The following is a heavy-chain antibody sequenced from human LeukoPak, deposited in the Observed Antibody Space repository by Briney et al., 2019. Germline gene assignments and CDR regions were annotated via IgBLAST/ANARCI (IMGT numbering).Heavy chain of an antibody. CDR3: ARGPRRPAAAPEY. J-gene: IGHJ4*02. V-gene: IGHV4-34*01. CDR2: INHSGST. Sequence: SETLSLTCAVYGGSFSGYYWSWIRQPPEKGLKWIGEINHSGSTNYNPSLKSRVTIAVDTSKNQFSLKVSSVTAADTAVYRCARGPRRPAAAPEYWGQGTLVTVSS. D-gene: IGHD6-13*01. CDR1: GGSFSGYY.